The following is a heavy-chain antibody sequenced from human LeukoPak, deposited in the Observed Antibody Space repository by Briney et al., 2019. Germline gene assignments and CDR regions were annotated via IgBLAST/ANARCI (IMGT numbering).Heavy chain of an antibody. CDR1: GGSFTGYY. CDR3: ARRRTYYYDSSGRPFDY. J-gene: IGHJ4*02. V-gene: IGHV4-34*01. Sequence: SETLSLTCGLYGGSFTGYYWSWIRQPPGKGLEWIGEINHSGSTNYNPSLKSRVTISVDTSKNQFSLKLSSVTAADTAVYYCARRRTYYYDSSGRPFDYWGQGTLVTVSS. CDR2: INHSGST. D-gene: IGHD3-22*01.